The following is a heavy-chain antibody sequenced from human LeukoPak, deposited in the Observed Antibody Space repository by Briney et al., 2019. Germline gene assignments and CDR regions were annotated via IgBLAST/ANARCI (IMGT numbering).Heavy chain of an antibody. D-gene: IGHD2-15*01. V-gene: IGHV3-64D*09. CDR2: ISDSGGST. J-gene: IGHJ6*02. CDR3: VRGYSFGPYGMDV. Sequence: GGSLRLSCSASGFPFSSYAMHWVRQAPGKGLEYVSAISDSGGSTYYADSVKGRFTISRDNSKNTLYLQLSSLGAEDTAVYFCVRGYSFGPYGMDVWGQGTTVTVSS. CDR1: GFPFSSYA.